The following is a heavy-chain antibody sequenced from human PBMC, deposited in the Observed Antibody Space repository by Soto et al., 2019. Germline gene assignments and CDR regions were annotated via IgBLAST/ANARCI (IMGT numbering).Heavy chain of an antibody. Sequence: FSSYAIKRVPAGPRKGLEYVSAISGDGLSTYYANSVKGRFAISRDNSKNTLYLQMGSLRAEDTAVYYCARMSSDKVNRPGDYWGQGTLLTISS. CDR1: FSSYA. J-gene: IGHJ4*02. CDR2: ISGDGLST. CDR3: ARMSSDKVNRPGDY. D-gene: IGHD2-21*01. V-gene: IGHV3-64*01.